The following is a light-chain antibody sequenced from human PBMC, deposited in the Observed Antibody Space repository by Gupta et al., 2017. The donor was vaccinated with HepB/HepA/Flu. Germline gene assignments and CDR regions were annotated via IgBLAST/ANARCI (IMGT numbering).Light chain of an antibody. Sequence: EIVLTQSLVTLSLCPGERATLSCRASQSVSSYLAWYQQKPGQAPRLLIYDASNRATGIPARFSGSGSGTDVTLTISSLEPEDFSVYYCQQRSNWHPLTFGGGTKVEIK. CDR3: QQRSNWHPLT. CDR1: QSVSSY. CDR2: DAS. V-gene: IGKV3-11*01. J-gene: IGKJ4*01.